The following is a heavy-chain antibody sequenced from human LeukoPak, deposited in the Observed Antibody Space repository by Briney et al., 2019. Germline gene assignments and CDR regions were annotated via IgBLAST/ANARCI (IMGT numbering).Heavy chain of an antibody. D-gene: IGHD5-12*01. CDR3: AKDLAGYDDY. CDR1: GFTFSSYA. Sequence: GGSLRLSCAASGFTFSSYAMHWVRQAPGKGLEWVAVISYDGSNKYYADSVKGRFTISRDNSKNTLYLQMNSLRAEDTAVYYCAKDLAGYDDYWGQGTLVTVSS. J-gene: IGHJ4*02. CDR2: ISYDGSNK. V-gene: IGHV3-30-3*01.